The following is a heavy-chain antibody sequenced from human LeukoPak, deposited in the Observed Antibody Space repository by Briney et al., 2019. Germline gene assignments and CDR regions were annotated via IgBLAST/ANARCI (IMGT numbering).Heavy chain of an antibody. D-gene: IGHD1/OR15-1a*01. V-gene: IGHV3-7*03. CDR1: GFTFSNYW. J-gene: IGHJ4*02. CDR2: IKQDGSEK. CDR3: ARTDRTNNGPRE. Sequence: GGSLRLSCAASGFTFSNYWMTWVRKAPGKGLEWVANIKQDGSEKYYVDSVKGRFTISRDNVNNSLYLQMNSLRAEDTAVYYYARTDRTNNGPREWGQGTLVTVSS.